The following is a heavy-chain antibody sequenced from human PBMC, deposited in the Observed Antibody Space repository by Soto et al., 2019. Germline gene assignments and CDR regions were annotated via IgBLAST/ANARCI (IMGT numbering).Heavy chain of an antibody. CDR1: GFTFSTYA. V-gene: IGHV3-23*01. J-gene: IGHJ4*02. Sequence: EVQLLESGGKLVQPGGSLTLSCAASGFTFSTYAMAWVRQAPGKGLEWVSGVSASGLNTDYADPVKGRFYISRDNSKNTVSLHLDSRRAEDTALYYCAKERPRRTSEYFFEEWGQGTPVTVSS. CDR3: AKERPRRTSEYFFEE. CDR2: VSASGLNT.